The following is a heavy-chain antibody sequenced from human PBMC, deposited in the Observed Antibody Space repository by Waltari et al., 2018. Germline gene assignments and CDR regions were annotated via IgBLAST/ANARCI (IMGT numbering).Heavy chain of an antibody. CDR3: ARDYYYYMDV. V-gene: IGHV3-7*01. CDR1: GFTFTSNW. Sequence: EEQPVESGGRLVQPGGALRLSCPASGFTFTSNWMAWVRQAPGKGLEWVANINQDGSEKRYVDSVKGRFTISRDNARNSLYLQLNSLRAEDTALYYCARDYYYYMDVWGKGTTVTVSS. J-gene: IGHJ6*03. CDR2: INQDGSEK.